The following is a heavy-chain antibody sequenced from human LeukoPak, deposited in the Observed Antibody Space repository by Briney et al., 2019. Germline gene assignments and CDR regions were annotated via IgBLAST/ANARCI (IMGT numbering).Heavy chain of an antibody. CDR1: GFTFRNYG. Sequence: GTSLRLSCAASGFTFRNYGMNWVRQAPSKGLEWVALIWYDGSRDYYVDFVKGRFTVSRDNSKNTLYLQMKNLRAEDTAVYYCATVRGSDWYMDYWGQGTLVTVSS. V-gene: IGHV3-33*01. CDR3: ATVRGSDWYMDY. D-gene: IGHD6-19*01. CDR2: IWYDGSRD. J-gene: IGHJ4*02.